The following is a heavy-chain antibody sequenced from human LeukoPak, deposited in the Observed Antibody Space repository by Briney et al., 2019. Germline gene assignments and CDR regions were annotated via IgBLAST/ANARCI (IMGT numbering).Heavy chain of an antibody. CDR3: ARLGLRVDFDY. V-gene: IGHV4-59*08. J-gene: IGHJ4*02. CDR2: IYYSGST. CDR1: GGSISSYY. D-gene: IGHD5-12*01. Sequence: SETLSLTCTVSGGSISSYYWSWIRQPPGKGLEWIGYIYYSGSTNYNPSLKSRVTISVDTSKNQFSLKLSSVTAADTAVYYCARLGLRVDFDYWGQGTLVTVSS.